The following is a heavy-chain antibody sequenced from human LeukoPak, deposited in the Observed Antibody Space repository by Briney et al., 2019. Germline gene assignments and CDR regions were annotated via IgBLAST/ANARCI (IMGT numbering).Heavy chain of an antibody. CDR1: GYTFTSYG. D-gene: IGHD2-8*01. CDR2: ISAYNGNT. CDR3: ARDLGVLMVYDRPYYFDY. V-gene: IGHV1-18*01. J-gene: IGHJ4*02. Sequence: ASVKVSCKASGYTFTSYGISWVRQAPGQGLERMGWISAYNGNTNYAQKLQGRVTMTTDTSTSTAYMELRSLRSDDTAVYYCARDLGVLMVYDRPYYFDYWGQGTLVTVSS.